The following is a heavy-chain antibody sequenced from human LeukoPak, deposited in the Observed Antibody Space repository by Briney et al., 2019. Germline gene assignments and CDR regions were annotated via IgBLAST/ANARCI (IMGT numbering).Heavy chain of an antibody. D-gene: IGHD3-10*01. J-gene: IGHJ5*02. CDR3: ARDLGRAVLLWFGELLVPWFDP. CDR1: GFTFSSYW. Sequence: GGSLRLSCAASGFTFSSYWMSWVRQAPGKGLEWVANIKQDGSEKYYVDSVKGRFTISRDNAKNSLYLQMNSLRAEDTAVYYCARDLGRAVLLWFGELLVPWFDPWGQGTLVTVSS. V-gene: IGHV3-7*01. CDR2: IKQDGSEK.